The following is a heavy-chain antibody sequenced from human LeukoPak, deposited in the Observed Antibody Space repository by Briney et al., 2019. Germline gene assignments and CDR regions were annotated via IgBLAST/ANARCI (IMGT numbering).Heavy chain of an antibody. V-gene: IGHV1-69*04. CDR3: ARDPLDTGEGSLPRAYYYYGMDV. CDR1: GGTFSSYA. J-gene: IGHJ6*02. D-gene: IGHD1-26*01. Sequence: GASVKVSCKASGGTFSSYAISWVRQAPGQGLEWTGRIIPIFGIANYAQKFQARVTITADKSTSTAYMELSSLRSEDTAVYYCARDPLDTGEGSLPRAYYYYGMDVWGQGTTVTVSS. CDR2: IIPIFGIA.